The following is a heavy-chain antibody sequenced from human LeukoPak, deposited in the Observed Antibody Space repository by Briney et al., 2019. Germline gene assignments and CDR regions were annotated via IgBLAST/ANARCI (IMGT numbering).Heavy chain of an antibody. D-gene: IGHD3-22*01. CDR1: GFTVSSNY. CDR2: IYSGGST. CDR3: ARDLPLYYYDSSGYSNAFDI. J-gene: IGHJ3*02. Sequence: GGSLRLSCAASGFTVSSNYMSWVRQAPGKGLGWVSVIYSGGSTYYADSVKGRFTISRDNSKNTLYLQMNSLRAEDAAVYYCARDLPLYYYDSSGYSNAFDIWGQGTMVTVSS. V-gene: IGHV3-66*02.